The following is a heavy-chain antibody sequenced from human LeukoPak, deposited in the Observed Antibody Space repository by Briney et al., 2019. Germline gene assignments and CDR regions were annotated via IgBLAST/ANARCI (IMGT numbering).Heavy chain of an antibody. CDR2: ISGSGGST. J-gene: IGHJ4*02. CDR1: GFTFSSYA. Sequence: GGSLRLSCAASGFTFSSYAISWVRQAPGKGLEWVSAISGSGGSTYYADSVKGRFTISRDNSKNTLYLQMNSLRAEDTAVYYCAKEIAITIFGVVTYYFDYWGQGTLVTVSS. V-gene: IGHV3-23*01. CDR3: AKEIAITIFGVVTYYFDY. D-gene: IGHD3-3*01.